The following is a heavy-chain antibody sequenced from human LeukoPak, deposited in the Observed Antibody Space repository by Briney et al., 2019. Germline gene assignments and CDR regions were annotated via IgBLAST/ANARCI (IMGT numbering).Heavy chain of an antibody. Sequence: PSETLPLTCTVSGGSISTTNYYWGWIRQPPGKGLEWIGSIYNSGSAYYNPSLNSRVTISVDTSKNQFSLKLTSVTAADTAVYYCARHDPPRWPYYFDYWGQGTLVTVSS. J-gene: IGHJ4*02. D-gene: IGHD4-23*01. CDR1: GGSISTTNYY. CDR3: ARHDPPRWPYYFDY. V-gene: IGHV4-39*01. CDR2: IYNSGSA.